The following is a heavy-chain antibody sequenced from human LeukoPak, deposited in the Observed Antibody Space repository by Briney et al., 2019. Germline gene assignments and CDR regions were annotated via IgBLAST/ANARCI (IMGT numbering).Heavy chain of an antibody. CDR3: ARGISGSGSYGHFDY. D-gene: IGHD1-26*01. CDR1: GGSFSGYY. CDR2: INHSGST. J-gene: IGHJ4*02. Sequence: SETLSLTCAVYGGSFSGYYWSWIRQPPGKGLEWIGEINHSGSTNYNPSLKSRVTISVDTSKNQFSLKLSSVTAADTAVYYCARGISGSGSYGHFDYWGQGILVTVSS. V-gene: IGHV4-34*01.